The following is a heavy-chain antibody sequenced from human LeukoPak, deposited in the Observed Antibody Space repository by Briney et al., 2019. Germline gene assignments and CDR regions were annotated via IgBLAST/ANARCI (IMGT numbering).Heavy chain of an antibody. CDR3: AKDRGRYCSSTSCPFDY. V-gene: IGHV3-23*01. CDR1: GFTFSIYA. J-gene: IGHJ4*02. CDR2: ISGSGGST. Sequence: GGSLRLSCAASGFTFSIYAMSWVRQAPGKGLEWVSHISGSGGSTYYADSVKGRFTICRDNSKNTLYLQMNSLRGEDTAVYYCAKDRGRYCSSTSCPFDYWGQGTLVTVSS. D-gene: IGHD2-2*01.